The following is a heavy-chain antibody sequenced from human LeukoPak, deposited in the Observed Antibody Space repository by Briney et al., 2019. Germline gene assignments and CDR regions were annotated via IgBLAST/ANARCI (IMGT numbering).Heavy chain of an antibody. D-gene: IGHD1-14*01. CDR1: GFTFSNAW. CDR2: IKSKTDGGTT. CDR3: TTAFNPYYYYYYGMDV. J-gene: IGHJ6*04. V-gene: IGHV3-15*01. Sequence: GGSLRLSCAASGFTFSNAWMSWVRQAPGKGLEWVGRIKSKTDGGTTDYAARVKGRFTISRDDSKNTLYLQMNSLKTEDTAVYYCTTAFNPYYYYYYGMDVWGKGTTVTVSS.